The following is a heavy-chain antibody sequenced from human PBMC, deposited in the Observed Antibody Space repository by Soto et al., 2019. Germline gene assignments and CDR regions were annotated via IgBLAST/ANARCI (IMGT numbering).Heavy chain of an antibody. D-gene: IGHD2-21*02. CDR2: ISAYNGNT. CDR1: GYTFTSYG. Sequence: QVQLVQSGAEVKKPGASVKVSCKASGYTFTSYGISWVRQAPGQGLEWMGWISAYNGNTNYAQKLQGRVTMTTDTSTSTAYMELRRLRSDDTAVYYCARHPAGAYCGGDCYSDSWGQGTLVTVSS. CDR3: ARHPAGAYCGGDCYSDS. J-gene: IGHJ5*01. V-gene: IGHV1-18*01.